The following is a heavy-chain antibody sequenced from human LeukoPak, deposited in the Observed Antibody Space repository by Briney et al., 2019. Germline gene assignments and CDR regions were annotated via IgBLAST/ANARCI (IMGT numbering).Heavy chain of an antibody. CDR2: IYTTGGT. D-gene: IGHD3-22*01. CDR1: GGSISSYY. CDR3: ARGFYYYDTSGRGFYFDY. J-gene: IGHJ4*02. Sequence: SETLSLTCTVSGGSISSYYWSWIRQPAGKGLEWIGRIYTTGGTVYNPSLKSRVTMSVDTSKNQFSLKLSSVTAADTAVYYCARGFYYYDTSGRGFYFDYWGQGTLVTVSS. V-gene: IGHV4-4*07.